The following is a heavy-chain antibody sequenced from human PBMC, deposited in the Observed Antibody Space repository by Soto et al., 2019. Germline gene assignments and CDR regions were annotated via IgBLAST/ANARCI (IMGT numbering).Heavy chain of an antibody. V-gene: IGHV1-69*12. CDR3: ARDKGREQLAGNYYDALDV. D-gene: IGHD1-1*01. Sequence: QVHLVQSGAEVKKPGSSVKVSCKASGDTFSSFAISWVRQAPGQGLEWMGGIIPIFRTPKYGQKFQGRVTITADEPTSTAYMELSSLRSEDTAVYYCARDKGREQLAGNYYDALDVWGQGTTVIVSS. CDR2: IIPIFRTP. CDR1: GDTFSSFA. J-gene: IGHJ6*02.